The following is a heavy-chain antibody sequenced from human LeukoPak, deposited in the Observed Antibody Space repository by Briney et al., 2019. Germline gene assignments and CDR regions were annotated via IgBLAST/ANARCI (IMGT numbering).Heavy chain of an antibody. Sequence: PGGSLRLSCAASGFTFSSYAMSWVRQAPGKGLEWVSAISGSGGSTYYADSVKGRFTISRDNSKSTLYLQMNSLRAEDTAVYYCARGALWFGELLDNWGQGTLVTVSS. D-gene: IGHD3-10*01. J-gene: IGHJ4*02. CDR2: ISGSGGST. V-gene: IGHV3-23*01. CDR3: ARGALWFGELLDN. CDR1: GFTFSSYA.